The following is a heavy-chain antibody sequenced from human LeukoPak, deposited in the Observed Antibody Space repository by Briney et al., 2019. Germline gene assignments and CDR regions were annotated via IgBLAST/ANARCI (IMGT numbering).Heavy chain of an antibody. Sequence: SETLSLTCAVYGGSFSGYYWSWIRQPPGKGLEWIGEINHSGSTNYNPSLKSRVTISVDTSKNQFSLKLSSVTAADTAVYYCARGELGRKDYFDYWGQGTLVTVSS. CDR3: ARGELGRKDYFDY. J-gene: IGHJ4*02. D-gene: IGHD7-27*01. CDR2: INHSGST. CDR1: GGSFSGYY. V-gene: IGHV4-34*01.